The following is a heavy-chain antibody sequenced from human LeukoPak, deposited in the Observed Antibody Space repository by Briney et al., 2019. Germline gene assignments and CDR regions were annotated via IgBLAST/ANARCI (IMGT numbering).Heavy chain of an antibody. D-gene: IGHD3-16*01. CDR2: IRGSGSST. V-gene: IGHV3-23*01. CDR3: ARKVGGVNNFDY. Sequence: GGSLRLSCSASGFTFSSYAMHWVRQAPGMGLEWVSVIRGSGSSTYYADSVKGRFTISRDNSNNTLYLQMNSLRADDTAVYYCARKVGGVNNFDYWGQGTLVTVSS. CDR1: GFTFSSYA. J-gene: IGHJ4*02.